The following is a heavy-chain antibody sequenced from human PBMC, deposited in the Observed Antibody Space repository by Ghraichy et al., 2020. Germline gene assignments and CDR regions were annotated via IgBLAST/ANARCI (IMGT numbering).Heavy chain of an antibody. V-gene: IGHV3-21*01. CDR2: ISSRSTLI. CDR3: TRAYYDHVWGASRLETEEAYGLDV. J-gene: IGHJ6*02. D-gene: IGHD3-16*01. CDR1: GFTLSSYS. Sequence: GGSLRLSCEASGFTLSSYSMNWVRQAPGKGLQWISSISSRSTLIFNADSVQGRFTVSRDNAKNSLYLQMNSLRAEDTAVYYCTRAYYDHVWGASRLETEEAYGLDVWGQGTTVTVSS.